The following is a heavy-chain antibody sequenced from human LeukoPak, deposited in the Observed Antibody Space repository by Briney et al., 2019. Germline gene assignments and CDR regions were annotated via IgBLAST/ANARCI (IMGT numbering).Heavy chain of an antibody. V-gene: IGHV3-43*02. CDR1: GFTFKDYG. CDR2: ISGDGGTT. J-gene: IGHJ6*02. Sequence: HPGGSLRLSCATSGFTFKDYGMHWVRQAPGKGLEWVSLISGDGGTTFYADSVKGRFTISRDNNKNSLYLQMNSLRTEDTALYYCAKELGMGSYYYYGMDVWGQGTTVTVSS. CDR3: AKELGMGSYYYYGMDV. D-gene: IGHD1-14*01.